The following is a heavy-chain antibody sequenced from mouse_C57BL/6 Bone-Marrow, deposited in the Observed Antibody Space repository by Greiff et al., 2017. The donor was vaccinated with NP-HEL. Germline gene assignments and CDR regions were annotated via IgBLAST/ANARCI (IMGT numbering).Heavy chain of an antibody. CDR3: ARGWLRRNYYAKGG. D-gene: IGHD2-2*01. CDR2: ISDGGSYT. J-gene: IGHJ4*01. CDR1: GFTFSSYA. V-gene: IGHV5-4*01. Sequence: EVQLVEPGGGLVRPGGSLKLSCAASGFTFSSYAMPWVRQTPEKRLEWVATISDGGSYTNYTENVKGSFTFSRDNAKNNLYLKMSHLKSEDTAMYYCARGWLRRNYYAKGGWGQGTSVTVSS.